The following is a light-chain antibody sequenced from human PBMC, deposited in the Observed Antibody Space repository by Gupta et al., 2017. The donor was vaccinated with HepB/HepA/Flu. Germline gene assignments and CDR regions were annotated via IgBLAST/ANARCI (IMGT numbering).Light chain of an antibody. V-gene: IGKV4-1*01. Sequence: DIVMTQSPDSLAVSLGERATINCKSSQSVLFSSNNKNYLAWYQQKPGQPPKLLIYWSSTRQSGVPDRLSGSGSGTDFTLTISSLQAEDVAVYYCQQYYTTPYTFGRGTKLEIK. CDR1: QSVLFSSNNKNY. J-gene: IGKJ2*01. CDR3: QQYYTTPYT. CDR2: WSS.